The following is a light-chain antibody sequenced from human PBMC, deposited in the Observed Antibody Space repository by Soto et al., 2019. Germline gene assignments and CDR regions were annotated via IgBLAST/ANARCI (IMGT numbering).Light chain of an antibody. CDR2: EGS. J-gene: IGLJ1*01. V-gene: IGLV2-23*03. CDR1: SSDVGSYNL. CDR3: CSYAGSSTFEV. Sequence: QSVLTQPASVSGSPGQSITISCTGTSSDVGSYNLVSWYQQHPGKAPKLMIYEGSKRPSGVSNRFSGSKSGNTVSLTISGLQAEDEADYYCCSYAGSSTFEVFGTGTKVTVL.